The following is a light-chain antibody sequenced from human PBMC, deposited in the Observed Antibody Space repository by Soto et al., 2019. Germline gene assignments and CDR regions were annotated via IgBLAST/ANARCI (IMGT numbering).Light chain of an antibody. J-gene: IGLJ1*01. Sequence: QSALTQPASVSGSPGQSITISRTGTSSDVGGYNYVSWYQQHPGKAPKFMIYDVSSRPSGVSNRFSGSKSGNTASLTISGLQAEDEADYYCCSYTTSNTRQIVFGTGTKVTV. CDR1: SSDVGGYNY. V-gene: IGLV2-14*03. CDR3: CSYTTSNTRQIV. CDR2: DVS.